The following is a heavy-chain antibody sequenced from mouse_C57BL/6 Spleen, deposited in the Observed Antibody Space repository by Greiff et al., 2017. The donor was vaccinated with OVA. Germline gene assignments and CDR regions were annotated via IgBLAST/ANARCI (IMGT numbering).Heavy chain of an antibody. J-gene: IGHJ1*03. CDR3: ARDYGSSYGYVDG. Sequence: VQLQESGPGMVKPSQSLSLTCTVTGYSITSGYDWHWIRHFPGNKLEWMGYISYSGSTNYNPSLNSRISLTHDTSKNHFFLKLNAETTEDTATYDCARDYGSSYGYVDGWGTGTTVTVSS. D-gene: IGHD1-1*01. V-gene: IGHV3-1*01. CDR1: GYSITSGYD. CDR2: ISYSGST.